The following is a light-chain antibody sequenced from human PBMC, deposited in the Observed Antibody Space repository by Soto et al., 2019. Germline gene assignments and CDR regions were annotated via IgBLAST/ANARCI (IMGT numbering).Light chain of an antibody. CDR1: SSDVGVYNY. CDR3: CSYAGSYTFV. J-gene: IGLJ1*01. Sequence: TQPRSLSGSPGQSVTISCTGTSSDVGVYNYVSWYQQHPGKAPKLMIYDVTKRPSGVPDRFSGSKSANTASLTISGLQAEDEADYYCCSYAGSYTFVFGTGTKVTVL. CDR2: DVT. V-gene: IGLV2-11*01.